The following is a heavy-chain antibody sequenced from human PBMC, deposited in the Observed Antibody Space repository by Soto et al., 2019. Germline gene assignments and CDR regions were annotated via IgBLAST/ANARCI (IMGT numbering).Heavy chain of an antibody. CDR3: AKESRHLWFGSPFDP. Sequence: EVQLLESGGGLVQPGGSLRLSCAASGFTFSSYAMSWVRQAPGKGLEWVSAISGSGGSTYYADSVKGRFTISRDNSNNTLYLQMNSLRAEDPAVYYCAKESRHLWFGSPFDPWGHGTLVTVSS. D-gene: IGHD3-10*01. CDR1: GFTFSSYA. V-gene: IGHV3-23*01. CDR2: ISGSGGST. J-gene: IGHJ5*02.